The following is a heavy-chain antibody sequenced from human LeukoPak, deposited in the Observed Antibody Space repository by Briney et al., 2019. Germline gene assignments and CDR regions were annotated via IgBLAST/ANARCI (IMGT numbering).Heavy chain of an antibody. CDR3: ASGSSGWYVSYYDI. Sequence: SETLSLTCAVYGGSFSGYYWSWIRQPPGKGLEWIGEINHSGSTNYNPSLKSRVTISVDTSKNQFSLKLSSVTAADTAVYYCASGSSGWYVSYYDIWGQGTMVTVSS. J-gene: IGHJ3*02. CDR2: INHSGST. D-gene: IGHD6-19*01. V-gene: IGHV4-34*01. CDR1: GGSFSGYY.